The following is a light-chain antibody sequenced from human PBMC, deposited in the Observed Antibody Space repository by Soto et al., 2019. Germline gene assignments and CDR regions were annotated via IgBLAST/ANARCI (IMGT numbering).Light chain of an antibody. Sequence: DIQMAQSPSSLSASVGDRITITCRASQNIRDSLNWYQHKPGMAPQLMIFAASNLHSGVPSRFSVSGSGTDFTLTISSLQPEDFATYYCQQTFGMFPWTFGQGTTVKMK. CDR1: QNIRDS. CDR3: QQTFGMFPWT. J-gene: IGKJ1*01. CDR2: AAS. V-gene: IGKV1-39*01.